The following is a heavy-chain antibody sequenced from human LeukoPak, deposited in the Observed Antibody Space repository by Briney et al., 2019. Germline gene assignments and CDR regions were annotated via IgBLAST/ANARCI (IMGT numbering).Heavy chain of an antibody. J-gene: IGHJ4*02. CDR3: ARALMAVAGPTLFDY. V-gene: IGHV4-59*01. CDR1: GRSISSYY. Sequence: SETLSLTCTVSGRSISSYYWSWLRQPTGKGLEGIGYIYYSGSTNYNPCLETRVTISVDTSKSQFSLTVSYVTTADTAAYYCARALMAVAGPTLFDYSGQGTLVTASS. CDR2: IYYSGST. D-gene: IGHD6-13*01.